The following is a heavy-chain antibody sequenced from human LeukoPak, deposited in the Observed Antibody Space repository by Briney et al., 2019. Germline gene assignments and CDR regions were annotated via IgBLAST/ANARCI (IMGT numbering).Heavy chain of an antibody. J-gene: IGHJ5*02. CDR1: GGSISSYY. V-gene: IGHV4-59*01. CDR3: ARAHTAMVTFREGASPFDP. CDR2: IFHSGST. Sequence: MPSETLSLTCSVSGGSISSYYWSWIRQPPGKGLEWIGEIFHSGSTNYNPSLKSRVTISVDTSKNQFSLKLSSVTAADTAVYYCARAHTAMVTFREGASPFDPWGQGTLVTVSS. D-gene: IGHD5-18*01.